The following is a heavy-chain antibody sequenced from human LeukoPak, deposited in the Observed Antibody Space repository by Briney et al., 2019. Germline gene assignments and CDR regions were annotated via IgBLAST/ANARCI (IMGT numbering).Heavy chain of an antibody. CDR2: ISAYNGNT. Sequence: GSVKVSCKASGYTFTSYGISWVRQAPGQGLEWMGWISAYNGNTNYAQKLQGRVTMTTDTSTSTAYMELRSLRSDDTAVYYCARDGPDIVATIGAFDIWGQGTMVTVSS. V-gene: IGHV1-18*01. D-gene: IGHD5-12*01. CDR1: GYTFTSYG. J-gene: IGHJ3*02. CDR3: ARDGPDIVATIGAFDI.